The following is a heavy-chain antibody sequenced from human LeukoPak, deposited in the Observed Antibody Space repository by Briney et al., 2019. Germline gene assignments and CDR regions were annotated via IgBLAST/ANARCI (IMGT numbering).Heavy chain of an antibody. D-gene: IGHD4-17*01. Sequence: SETLSLXCTVSGGSISSYYWSWIRQPPGKGLEWIGYIYYSGSTNYNPSLKSRVTISVDTSKNQFSLKLSSVTAADTAVYYCARDDGDSTFDYWGQGTLVTVSS. V-gene: IGHV4-59*01. CDR3: ARDDGDSTFDY. CDR2: IYYSGST. CDR1: GGSISSYY. J-gene: IGHJ4*02.